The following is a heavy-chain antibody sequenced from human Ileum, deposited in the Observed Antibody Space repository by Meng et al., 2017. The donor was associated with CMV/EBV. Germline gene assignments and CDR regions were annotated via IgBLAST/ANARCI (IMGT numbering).Heavy chain of an antibody. D-gene: IGHD6-13*01. V-gene: IGHV3-23*01. CDR1: GCTFSSYA. CDR3: AKTTGTTWYPLDY. J-gene: IGHJ4*02. CDR2: ISGSGGST. Sequence: ASGCTFSSYAMSWVRQAPGKGLEWVSAISGSGGSTYYANSVKGRFTISRDNSKNTLSLQMNSLRAEDTALYYCAKTTGTTWYPLDYWGQGTLVTVSS.